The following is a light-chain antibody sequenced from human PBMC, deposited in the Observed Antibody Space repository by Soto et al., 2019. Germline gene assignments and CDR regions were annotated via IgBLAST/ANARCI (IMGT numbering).Light chain of an antibody. CDR3: SSYTSSSTLV. CDR1: SCDVGGHNY. V-gene: IGLV2-14*01. J-gene: IGLJ2*01. Sequence: QSALTQPASVSGSLEQSITISCTGTSCDVGGHNYVSWYQQHPGKAPKLVIYEVSNRPSGVSNRFSGSKSGNTASLTISGLQAEDEADYYCSSYTSSSTLVLGGGTKLTVL. CDR2: EVS.